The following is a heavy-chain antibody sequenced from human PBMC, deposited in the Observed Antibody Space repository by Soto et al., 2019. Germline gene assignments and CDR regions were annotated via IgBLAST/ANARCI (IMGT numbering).Heavy chain of an antibody. CDR2: ISNSGST. CDR3: ARILRDSQGWYHHDF. D-gene: IGHD6-19*01. J-gene: IGHJ4*02. V-gene: IGHV4-59*01. Sequence: ETLSLTCTISGGSIETFYWSWIRQPPGKGLEWIGYISNSGSTNYSPSLESRVTVSVDTAKNEFSLKLNSVTAADTATYYCARILRDSQGWYHHDFWGQGTLVTVSS. CDR1: GGSIETFY.